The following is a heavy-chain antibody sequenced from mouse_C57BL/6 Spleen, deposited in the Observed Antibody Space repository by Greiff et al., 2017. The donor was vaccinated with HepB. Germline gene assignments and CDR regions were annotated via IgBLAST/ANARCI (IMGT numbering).Heavy chain of an antibody. J-gene: IGHJ1*03. Sequence: VQLQQSGAELVRPGTSVKVSCKASGYAFTNYLIEWVKQRPGQGLEWIGVINPGSGGTNYNEKFKGKATLTADKSSSTAYMQLSSLTSEDSAVYFCAREGDGYWDWYFDVWGTGTTVTVSS. CDR3: AREGDGYWDWYFDV. D-gene: IGHD2-3*01. CDR2: INPGSGGT. V-gene: IGHV1-54*01. CDR1: GYAFTNYL.